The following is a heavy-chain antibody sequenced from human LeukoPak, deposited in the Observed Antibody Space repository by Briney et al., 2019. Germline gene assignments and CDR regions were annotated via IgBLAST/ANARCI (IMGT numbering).Heavy chain of an antibody. Sequence: WASVKVSCKASGYTFTSYYMHWVRQAPGQGLEWMGWIYPYSGDTNYAQNFQGRVTMTRDTSISTAYMELSSLKSDDTAVYYCARDRNSGSSLDIWGQGTMLTVSS. D-gene: IGHD6-6*01. J-gene: IGHJ3*02. V-gene: IGHV1-2*02. CDR2: IYPYSGDT. CDR3: ARDRNSGSSLDI. CDR1: GYTFTSYY.